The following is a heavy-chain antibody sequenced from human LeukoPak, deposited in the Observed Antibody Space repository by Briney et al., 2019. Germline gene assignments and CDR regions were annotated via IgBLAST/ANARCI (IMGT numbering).Heavy chain of an antibody. CDR2: ISYSGNT. Sequence: SETLSLTCTVSNGPINTYQWSWIRQPPGKGLEWIGYISYSGNTNYNPSLKSRVTISLDTAKKQFSLKLNSVTAADTAVYYCVRGGSGYDSFDYWGQGTLVTVSS. V-gene: IGHV4-59*01. J-gene: IGHJ4*02. CDR1: NGPINTYQ. D-gene: IGHD5-12*01. CDR3: VRGGSGYDSFDY.